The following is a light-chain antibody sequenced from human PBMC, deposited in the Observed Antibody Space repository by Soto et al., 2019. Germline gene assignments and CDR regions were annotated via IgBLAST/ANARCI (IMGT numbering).Light chain of an antibody. CDR2: EVS. CDR1: SSDVGGYNY. J-gene: IGLJ3*02. Sequence: QSALTQPRSVSGSPGQSVTISCTGTSSDVGGYNYVSWYQQHPGKAPKLMIYEVSNRPSGVSNRFSGSKSGNTASLTISGLQAEDEANYYCSSYTRSNTLVVFGGGTQLTVL. CDR3: SSYTRSNTLVV. V-gene: IGLV2-14*01.